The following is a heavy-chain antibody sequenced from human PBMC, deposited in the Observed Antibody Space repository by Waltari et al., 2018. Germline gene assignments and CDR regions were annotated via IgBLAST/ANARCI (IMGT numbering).Heavy chain of an antibody. CDR1: GFTFGNDA. J-gene: IGHJ5*02. V-gene: IGHV3-23*01. CDR3: ATPFYNWDDPLGS. Sequence: EVQLLQSGGDWVQPGGSLRLSCVNSGFTFGNDALSWVRQAPGTGLGWVSAICVRDFTYYAASVRGRFTISRDTSKNTVYLQLNSLRGEDAAVYYCATPFYNWDDPLGSWGQGTLVTVSS. D-gene: IGHD1-20*01. CDR2: ICVRDFT.